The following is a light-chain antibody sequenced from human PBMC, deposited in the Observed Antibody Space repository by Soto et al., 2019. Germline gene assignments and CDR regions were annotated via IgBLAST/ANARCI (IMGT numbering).Light chain of an antibody. CDR3: QQYNNWPSWT. CDR2: GAS. CDR1: QSVSSY. V-gene: IGKV3-15*01. J-gene: IGKJ1*01. Sequence: EKVMTQSPATLSMSPGERATLSCRASQSVSSYLAWYQQKPGQPPRLLIYGASTRATGIPARFSGSGSGTEFTLTISSLQSEDFADYYCQQYNNWPSWTFGQGTKVEIK.